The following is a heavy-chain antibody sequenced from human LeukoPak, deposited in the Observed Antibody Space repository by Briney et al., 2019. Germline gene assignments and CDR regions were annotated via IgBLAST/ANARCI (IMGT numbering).Heavy chain of an antibody. V-gene: IGHV4-31*03. CDR1: GGSISSGGYY. J-gene: IGHJ4*02. CDR2: IYYSGST. CDR3: ARFRYSSVWGSFDY. D-gene: IGHD6-19*01. Sequence: PSETLSLTCTVSGGSISSGGYYWSWIRQHPGKGLEWIGYIYYSGSTYYNPSLKSRVTISVDTSKNQFSLKLSSVTAADTAVYYCARFRYSSVWGSFDYWGQGTLVTVSS.